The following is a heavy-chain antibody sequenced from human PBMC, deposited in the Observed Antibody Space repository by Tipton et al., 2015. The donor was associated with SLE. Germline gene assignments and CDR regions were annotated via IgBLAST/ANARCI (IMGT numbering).Heavy chain of an antibody. Sequence: QLVQSGAEVKKPGSSVKVSCKASGGTFSNYAISWVRQAPGQGLEWMGGIIPIFGTANYAQKFQGRVTITTDESTSTAYMELSSLRSEDTAVYYCARDNYGGPTLGGAFDIWGQGTMVTVSS. CDR2: IIPIFGTA. CDR1: GGTFSNYA. CDR3: ARDNYGGPTLGGAFDI. V-gene: IGHV1-69*05. D-gene: IGHD4/OR15-4a*01. J-gene: IGHJ3*02.